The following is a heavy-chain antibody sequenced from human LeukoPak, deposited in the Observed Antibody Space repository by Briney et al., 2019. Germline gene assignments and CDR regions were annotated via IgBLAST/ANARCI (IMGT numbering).Heavy chain of an antibody. CDR2: ISSSSSYI. Sequence: PGGSLRLSCAASGFTFSSYSMNWVRQAPGKGLEWVSSISSSSSYIYYADSVKGRFTISRDNAKNSLYLQMNSLRAEDTAVYYCARETNAYGSGENYYGMDVWGKGTTVTVSS. D-gene: IGHD3-10*01. CDR1: GFTFSSYS. J-gene: IGHJ6*04. CDR3: ARETNAYGSGENYYGMDV. V-gene: IGHV3-21*01.